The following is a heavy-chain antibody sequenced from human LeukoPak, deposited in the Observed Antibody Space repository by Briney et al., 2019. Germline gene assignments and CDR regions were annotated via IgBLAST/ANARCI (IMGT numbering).Heavy chain of an antibody. CDR2: ISGDGSAT. CDR3: ARSLKVSAALDVFDI. Sequence: GGSLRLSCAASGFTFSTYWMHWVRQAPGKGLVWVSRISGDGSATIYADSVKGRFTISRDNAKNSLYLQMNSLRAEDTAVYFCARSLKVSAALDVFDIWGQGTMVTVSS. J-gene: IGHJ3*02. D-gene: IGHD2-2*01. CDR1: GFTFSTYW. V-gene: IGHV3-74*01.